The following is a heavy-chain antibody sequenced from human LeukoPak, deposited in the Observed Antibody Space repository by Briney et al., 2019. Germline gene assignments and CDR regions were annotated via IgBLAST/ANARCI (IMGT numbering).Heavy chain of an antibody. V-gene: IGHV1-18*01. CDR2: ISAYYGNK. D-gene: IGHD2-21*01. Sequence: ASVKAPCKTSGYTFTNYGISWVRPAPGQGLAGVGWISAYYGNKNYAQKLQGRVTMTTDTSTSTAYMEPRSLRCDDPAVYYCAREGAAPPTCGGDCYPYYYYYMDVWGKGTTVTVSS. CDR3: AREGAAPPTCGGDCYPYYYYYMDV. CDR1: GYTFTNYG. J-gene: IGHJ6*03.